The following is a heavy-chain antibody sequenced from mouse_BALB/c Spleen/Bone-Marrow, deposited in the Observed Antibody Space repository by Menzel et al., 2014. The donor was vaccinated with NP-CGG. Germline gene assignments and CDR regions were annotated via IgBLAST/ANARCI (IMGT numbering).Heavy chain of an antibody. J-gene: IGHJ2*01. Sequence: EVHLVESGGGLVQPGGSLRLSCATSGFTFTDYYMNWVRQPPGKALEWLVFIRNKANGYTTEYSASVKGRFTISRDNSQSILYLQMNTLRAEDSATYYCARDSRSTVSHFDYWGQGTTLTVSS. CDR3: ARDSRSTVSHFDY. D-gene: IGHD1-1*01. CDR1: GFTFTDYY. CDR2: IRNKANGYTT. V-gene: IGHV7-3*02.